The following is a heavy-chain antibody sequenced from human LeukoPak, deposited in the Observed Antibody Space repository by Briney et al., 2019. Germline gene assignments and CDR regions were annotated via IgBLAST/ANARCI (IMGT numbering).Heavy chain of an antibody. J-gene: IGHJ6*02. CDR3: ARDSVVAAAGTRYYYGMDV. D-gene: IGHD6-13*01. V-gene: IGHV4-59*01. Sequence: PETLSLTCTVSGGSISSYYWSWIRQPPGKGLEWIGYIYYSGSTNYNPSLKSRVTISVDTSKNQFSLKLSSVTAADTAVYYCARDSVVAAAGTRYYYGMDVWGQGTTVTVSS. CDR2: IYYSGST. CDR1: GGSISSYY.